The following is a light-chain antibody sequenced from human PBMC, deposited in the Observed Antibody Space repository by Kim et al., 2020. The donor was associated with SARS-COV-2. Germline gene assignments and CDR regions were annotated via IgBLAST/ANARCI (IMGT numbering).Light chain of an antibody. V-gene: IGKV3-15*01. Sequence: SPGERATRSCRASQNINTNLAWYQQQPGQAPRLLIYDASTRATDIPVRFSGSGSGTEFTLTISSLQSEDFTLYYCHQYNSWPPADTFGQGTKLEI. CDR2: DAS. CDR1: QNINTN. J-gene: IGKJ2*01. CDR3: HQYNSWPPADT.